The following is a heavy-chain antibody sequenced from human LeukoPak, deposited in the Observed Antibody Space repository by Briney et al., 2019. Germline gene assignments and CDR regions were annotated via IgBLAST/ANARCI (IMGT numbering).Heavy chain of an antibody. D-gene: IGHD3-10*02. CDR2: ISGSGGST. Sequence: PGGSLRLSCAASGFTFSSYAMSWVRQAPGKGLEWVSAISGSGGSTYYADSVKGRFTISRDNSKNTLYLQMNSLRAEDTAVYYCARDSRITMMGDYAFDIWGQGTMVTVSS. CDR1: GFTFSSYA. CDR3: ARDSRITMMGDYAFDI. J-gene: IGHJ3*02. V-gene: IGHV3-23*01.